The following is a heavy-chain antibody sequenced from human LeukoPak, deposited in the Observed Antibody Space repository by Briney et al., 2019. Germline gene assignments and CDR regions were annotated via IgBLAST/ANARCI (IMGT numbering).Heavy chain of an antibody. J-gene: IGHJ5*02. CDR3: ARDCSGGSCYSIGNWFDP. V-gene: IGHV4-4*07. D-gene: IGHD2-15*01. CDR2: IYTSGST. Sequence: SETLSLTCTVSGGSISSYYWSWIRQPAGKGLEWIGRIYTSGSTNYNPSLKSRVTMSVDTSKNQFSLKLSSVTAADTAVYYCARDCSGGSCYSIGNWFDPWGQGALVTVSS. CDR1: GGSISSYY.